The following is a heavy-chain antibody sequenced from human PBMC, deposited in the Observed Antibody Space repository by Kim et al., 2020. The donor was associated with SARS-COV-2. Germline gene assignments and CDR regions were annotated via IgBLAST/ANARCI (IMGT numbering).Heavy chain of an antibody. Sequence: GGSLRLSCAASGFTFSSYGMHWVRQAPGKGLEWVAVICYDGSNKYYADSVKGRFTISRDNSKNTLYLQMNSLRAEDTAVYYCARARKRLDFYGSGMRTYYYYGMDVWGQGTTVNVSS. CDR3: ARARKRLDFYGSGMRTYYYYGMDV. V-gene: IGHV3-33*01. CDR2: ICYDGSNK. D-gene: IGHD3-10*01. J-gene: IGHJ6*02. CDR1: GFTFSSYG.